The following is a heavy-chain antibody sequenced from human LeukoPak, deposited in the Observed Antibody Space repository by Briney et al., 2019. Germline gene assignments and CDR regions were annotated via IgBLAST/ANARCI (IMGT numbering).Heavy chain of an antibody. CDR2: IYENGGTT. Sequence: GGSLRLSCVGSGFTFRSHAMSWVRQAPEKGLEFVSGIYENGGTTYYADSVKGPFSISRDNSKNTLYLQMDSLRGEDTAVYHCAKDFRIGYSAHFDYWGQGALVTVSS. CDR3: AKDFRIGYSAHFDY. D-gene: IGHD2-21*01. V-gene: IGHV3-23*01. CDR1: GFTFRSHA. J-gene: IGHJ4*02.